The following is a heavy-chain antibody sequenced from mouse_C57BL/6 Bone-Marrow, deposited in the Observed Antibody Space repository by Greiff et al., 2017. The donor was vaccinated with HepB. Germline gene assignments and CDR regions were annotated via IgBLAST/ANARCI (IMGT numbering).Heavy chain of an antibody. V-gene: IGHV3-6*01. CDR3: ERAENGYDGYAMDY. J-gene: IGHJ4*01. CDR2: ISYDGSN. Sequence: ESGPGLVKPSQSLSLTCSVTGYSITSGYYWNWIRQFPGNKLEWMGYISYDGSNNYNPSLKNRISITRDTSKNQFFLKLNSVTTEDTATYYCERAENGYDGYAMDYWGQGTSVTVSS. D-gene: IGHD2-2*01. CDR1: GYSITSGYY.